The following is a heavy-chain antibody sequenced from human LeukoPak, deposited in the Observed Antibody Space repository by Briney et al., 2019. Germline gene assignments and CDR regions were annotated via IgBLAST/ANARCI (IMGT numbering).Heavy chain of an antibody. D-gene: IGHD3-22*01. CDR3: VRAFHHLCYSASSGYYGDAFDV. CDR2: RYSGGTI. J-gene: IGHJ3*01. V-gene: IGHV3-53*01. Sequence: PGGSLRLSCAAPGFSVRTNYMSSVRQAPGKGLEWVTDRYSGGTIRYSDSVKGRFTFSRDNSRDKLPRQMNSLSADATALYYCVRAFHHLCYSASSGYYGDAFDVWGQGTVVTVSS. CDR1: GFSVRTNY.